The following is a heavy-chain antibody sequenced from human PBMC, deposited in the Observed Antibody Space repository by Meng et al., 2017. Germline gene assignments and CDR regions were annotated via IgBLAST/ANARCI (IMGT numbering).Heavy chain of an antibody. CDR2: SIPIRGIA. J-gene: IGHJ6*02. CDR3: ARSRAGSGYDFYYGMDV. D-gene: IGHD5-12*01. Sequence: SVKVSCKASGGTFSSYTISWVRQAPGQGLEWMGRSIPIRGIANYAQKFQGRVTITADKSTSTAYMELSSLRSEDTAVYYCARSRAGSGYDFYYGMDVWGQGTTVTVSS. CDR1: GGTFSSYT. V-gene: IGHV1-69*02.